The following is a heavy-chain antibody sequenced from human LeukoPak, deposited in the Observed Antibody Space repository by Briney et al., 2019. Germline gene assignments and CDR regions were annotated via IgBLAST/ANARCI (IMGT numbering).Heavy chain of an antibody. CDR3: ARDIYGSGHGWFDV. CDR1: GVSISTYY. D-gene: IGHD3-10*01. CDR2: IHYTGST. V-gene: IGHV4-59*01. J-gene: IGHJ5*02. Sequence: PSETLSLTCSVSGVSISTYYWSWTRQPPGKGLEWMGYIHYTGSTNYNPSLKSRVTISVDTSKRQLSLMLRSVTAADTAVYYCARDIYGSGHGWFDVWGQGTLVTVSS.